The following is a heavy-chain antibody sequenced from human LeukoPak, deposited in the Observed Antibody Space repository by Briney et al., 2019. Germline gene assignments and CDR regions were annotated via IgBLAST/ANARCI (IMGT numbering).Heavy chain of an antibody. V-gene: IGHV3-48*02. J-gene: IGHJ4*02. Sequence: PGVSLRLSCAASGFTFSSYTLNWVRQAPGKGLEWVAYISSSSGTIYYADSVKGRFTISRDNAKNSLYLQMNSLRDEDTAVYYCARDRNSNSWYDYWGQGTLVTVSS. CDR3: ARDRNSNSWYDY. CDR2: ISSSSGTI. D-gene: IGHD6-13*01. CDR1: GFTFSSYT.